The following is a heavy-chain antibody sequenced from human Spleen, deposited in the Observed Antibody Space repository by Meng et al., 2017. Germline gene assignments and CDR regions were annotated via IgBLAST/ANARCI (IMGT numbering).Heavy chain of an antibody. Sequence: QGQLQGLGPGLVKPSGTLSLTCACSGGSISSSNWWSWVRQPPGKGLEWIGEIYHSGSTNYNPSLKSRVTISVDTSQNNLSLKLSSVTAADSAVYYCARGPTTMAHDFDYWGQGTLVTVSS. V-gene: IGHV4-4*02. CDR3: ARGPTTMAHDFDY. D-gene: IGHD4-11*01. J-gene: IGHJ4*02. CDR1: GGSISSSNW. CDR2: IYHSGST.